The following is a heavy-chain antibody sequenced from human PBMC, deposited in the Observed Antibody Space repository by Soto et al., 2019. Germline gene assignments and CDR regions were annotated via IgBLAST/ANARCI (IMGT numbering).Heavy chain of an antibody. Sequence: EVQLVESGGGLVQPGGSLRLSCAASGFTFSDHYIDWVRQAPGKGLDWVGRSRNKAKSFTTEYAASVKGRFTISRDDSKNALYLQMSSLKTEDTAVYYCTSPPMAETPGHDYWGQGTLVTVSS. D-gene: IGHD3-10*01. V-gene: IGHV3-72*01. CDR3: TSPPMAETPGHDY. CDR1: GFTFSDHY. J-gene: IGHJ4*02. CDR2: SRNKAKSFTT.